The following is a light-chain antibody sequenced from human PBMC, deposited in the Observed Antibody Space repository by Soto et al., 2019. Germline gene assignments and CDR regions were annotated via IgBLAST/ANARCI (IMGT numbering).Light chain of an antibody. CDR1: QSVSSNY. V-gene: IGKV3-20*01. CDR2: GAS. J-gene: IGKJ4*01. CDR3: QQSGKSFPLT. Sequence: EIVLTQSPGTLSLSPVERATLSCRASQSVSSNYLAWYQQKPGQAPKLLIYGASSRATGIPDRFSGSGYGTDFILTISRLEPEDFAMYYCQQSGKSFPLTFGGGTKLEI.